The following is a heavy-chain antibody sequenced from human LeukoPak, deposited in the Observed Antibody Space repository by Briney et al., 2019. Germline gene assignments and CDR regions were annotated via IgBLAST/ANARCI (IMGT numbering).Heavy chain of an antibody. CDR2: ISYDGSNK. J-gene: IGHJ4*02. Sequence: QAGGSLRLSCAASGFTFSSYAMHWVRQAPGKGLEWVAVISYDGSNKYYADSVKGRFTISGDNSKNTLYLQMNSLRAEDTAVYYCARNYYDSSGYYYWGQGTLVTVSS. CDR1: GFTFSSYA. D-gene: IGHD3-22*01. V-gene: IGHV3-30*04. CDR3: ARNYYDSSGYYY.